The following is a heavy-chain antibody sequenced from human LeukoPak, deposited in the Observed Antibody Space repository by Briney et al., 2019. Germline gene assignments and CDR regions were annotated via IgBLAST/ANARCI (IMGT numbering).Heavy chain of an antibody. CDR1: GRSISSYY. V-gene: IGHV4-59*12. Sequence: PSETLSLTCTVSGRSISSYYWSWIRQPPGKGLEWIGYIYYSGSTNYNPSLKSRVTISVDTSKNQFSLKLSSVTAADTAVYYCARDAIVVVPAAIETDNWFVPWGQRTLVTVSS. CDR3: ARDAIVVVPAAIETDNWFVP. CDR2: IYYSGST. D-gene: IGHD2-2*02. J-gene: IGHJ5*02.